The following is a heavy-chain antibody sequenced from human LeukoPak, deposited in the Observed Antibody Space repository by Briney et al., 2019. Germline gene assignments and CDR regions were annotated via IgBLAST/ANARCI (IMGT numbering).Heavy chain of an antibody. D-gene: IGHD2-15*01. J-gene: IGHJ4*02. Sequence: GGSLRLSCAASGFIFSSYSMNWVRQAPGKGLEWVSYISSSSNTIYYADSVKGRFTISRDNAKNSLSLQMNSLRAEDTAVYYCGCRSAGGAVGFGYWGQGTLVTVSS. CDR3: GCRSAGGAVGFGY. V-gene: IGHV3-48*01. CDR1: GFIFSSYS. CDR2: ISSSSNTI.